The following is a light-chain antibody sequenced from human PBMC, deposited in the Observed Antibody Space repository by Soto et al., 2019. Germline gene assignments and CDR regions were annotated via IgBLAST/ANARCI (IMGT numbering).Light chain of an antibody. CDR1: QNFXSI. CDR3: QQYNNWPTRT. J-gene: IGKJ4*02. V-gene: IGKV3-15*01. CDR2: GQS. Sequence: LMTASPATLSVSPGEQSTLYCRASQNFXSILVWYQLKPCQAPRLFLXGQSTRATGIPARFIGSGSGTEFTLTISSLQSEDFAVYYCQQYNNWPTRTFGGGTKVDIK.